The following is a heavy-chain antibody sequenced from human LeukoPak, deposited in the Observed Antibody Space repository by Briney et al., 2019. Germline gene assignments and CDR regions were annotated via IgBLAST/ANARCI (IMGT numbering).Heavy chain of an antibody. CDR1: GYTFTGYY. CDR3: ARGVTMVQGVGY. V-gene: IGHV1-2*06. J-gene: IGHJ4*02. CDR2: INPNSGGT. D-gene: IGHD3-10*01. Sequence: ASVKVSCKASGYTFTGYYMHWVRQAPGQGLEWMGRINPNSGGTNYAQKFQGRVTMTRDTSISTAYMELSRLRSDDTAVYYCARGVTMVQGVGYWGQGTLVTVSS.